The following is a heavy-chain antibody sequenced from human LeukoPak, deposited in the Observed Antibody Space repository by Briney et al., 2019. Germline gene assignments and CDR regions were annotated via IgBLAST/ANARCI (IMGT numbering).Heavy chain of an antibody. CDR3: ARGGYSNSPKRITMVRGVTTY. Sequence: SETLSLTCAVYGGSFSGYYWSWIRQPPGKGLEWIGEINHSGSTNYNPSLKSRVTISVDTSKNQFSLKLSSVTAADTDVYYCARGGYSNSPKRITMVRGVTTYCGQGTPVTVSS. J-gene: IGHJ4*02. D-gene: IGHD3-10*01. CDR2: INHSGST. V-gene: IGHV4-34*01. CDR1: GGSFSGYY.